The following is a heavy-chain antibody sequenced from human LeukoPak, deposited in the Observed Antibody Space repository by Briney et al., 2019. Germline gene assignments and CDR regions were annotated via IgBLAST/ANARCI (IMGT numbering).Heavy chain of an antibody. D-gene: IGHD1-14*01. CDR2: ISAYNGNT. CDR3: ARGGGSPNQKAFDS. J-gene: IGHJ4*02. V-gene: IGHV1-18*01. Sequence: GASVKVSCKASGYIFTSYGINWVRQAPGQGLEWMGLISAYNGNTNYAQKFQGRVTVTTDTSTSTAYMELRSLRSDDTAVYYCARGGGSPNQKAFDSWGQGTLVTVSS. CDR1: GYIFTSYG.